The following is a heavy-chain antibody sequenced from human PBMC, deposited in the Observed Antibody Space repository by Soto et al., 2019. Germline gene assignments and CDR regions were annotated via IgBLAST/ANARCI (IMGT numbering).Heavy chain of an antibody. J-gene: IGHJ4*02. Sequence: QVQLVQSGAEEKKPGASVKVSCKASGYTFTNYAMHWVRQAPGQRREWMGWIKAGNGHTKYSQKFNGRVTSTRDTSASTAYMELSSLRSEDTAVYYCARVSGYYLPDYWGQGTLVTVSS. V-gene: IGHV1-3*05. CDR3: ARVSGYYLPDY. D-gene: IGHD5-12*01. CDR1: GYTFTNYA. CDR2: IKAGNGHT.